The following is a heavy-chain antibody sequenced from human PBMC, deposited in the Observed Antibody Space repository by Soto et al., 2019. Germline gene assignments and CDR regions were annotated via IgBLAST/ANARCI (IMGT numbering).Heavy chain of an antibody. CDR2: IYYSGST. CDR3: ARGRIAAAGTRFDP. J-gene: IGHJ5*02. CDR1: GGSISSYY. D-gene: IGHD6-13*01. V-gene: IGHV4-59*01. Sequence: SETLSLTCTVSGGSISSYYWSWIRQPPGKGLEWIGYIYYSGSTNYNPSLRSRVTISVDTSKNQFSLKLSSVTAADTAVYYCARGRIAAAGTRFDPWGQGTLVTVSS.